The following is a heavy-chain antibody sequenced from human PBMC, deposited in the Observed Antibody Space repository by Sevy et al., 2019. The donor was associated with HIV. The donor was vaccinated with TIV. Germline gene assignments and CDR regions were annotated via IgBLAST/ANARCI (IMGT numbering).Heavy chain of an antibody. CDR2: IYPADSET. CDR1: GYTFTTSW. CDR3: ARQDRGRLDY. J-gene: IGHJ4*02. V-gene: IGHV5-51*01. Sequence: GESLKISCQISGYTFTTSWITWVRQMPGKGLEWMGLIYPADSETRYSPSFEGQVTISADKSINIAYLQWNSLKASDTAMYYCARQDRGRLDYWDQGTLVTVSS. D-gene: IGHD5-12*01.